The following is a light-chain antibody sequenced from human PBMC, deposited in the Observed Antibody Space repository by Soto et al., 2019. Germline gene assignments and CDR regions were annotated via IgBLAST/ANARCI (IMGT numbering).Light chain of an antibody. CDR1: QGISSY. J-gene: IGKJ5*01. CDR2: AAS. Sequence: IQLTQSPSSLSASVGDRVTITCRASQGISSYLAWYQQKPGKAPKLLIYAASTLQSGVPSRFSGSGSGTDFTLTISRLEPEDFAVYYCQHYSSSPPAITFGQGTRLEIK. V-gene: IGKV1-9*01. CDR3: QHYSSSPPAIT.